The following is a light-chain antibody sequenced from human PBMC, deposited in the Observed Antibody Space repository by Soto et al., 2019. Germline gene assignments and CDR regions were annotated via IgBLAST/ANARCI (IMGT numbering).Light chain of an antibody. CDR1: QSISRH. J-gene: IGKJ4*01. Sequence: QLTQSPSSLSAYVGDSVSITCRASQSISRHLNWYQQKPGKAPNLLIYGASSLQSGVPSRFSGSGSGADFTLTITSLQPEDFATYYCQQSYSTPLTFGGGTKVEIK. V-gene: IGKV1-39*01. CDR2: GAS. CDR3: QQSYSTPLT.